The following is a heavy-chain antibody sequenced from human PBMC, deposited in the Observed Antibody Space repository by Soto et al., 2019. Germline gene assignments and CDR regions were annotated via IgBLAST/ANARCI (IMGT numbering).Heavy chain of an antibody. J-gene: IGHJ4*02. D-gene: IGHD6-19*01. CDR3: ARNRGWERLDD. V-gene: IGHV3-7*01. Sequence: EVQLVESGGALVQPGGSLRLSCATSGFTFTHYWMNWVRQAPGKGLEWVANINIDGTEKYYGDSVKGRFTISRDNAKNSLYLQMDSRRDEDMAVYCCARNRGWERLDDWGQGTLVTVSS. CDR1: GFTFTHYW. CDR2: INIDGTEK.